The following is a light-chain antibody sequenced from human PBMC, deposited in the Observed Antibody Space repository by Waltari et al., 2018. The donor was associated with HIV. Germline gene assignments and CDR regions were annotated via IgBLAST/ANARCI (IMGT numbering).Light chain of an antibody. Sequence: SYDLTQPPSVSVSPGQPARIPCSGDALPKKYAYWYQQRSGQAPVLVIYEDNKRPSGIPERFSGSSSGTMATLTISGAQVEDEADYSCFSTDSSGNHRVFGGGTKLTVL. J-gene: IGLJ3*02. V-gene: IGLV3-10*01. CDR1: ALPKKY. CDR3: FSTDSSGNHRV. CDR2: EDN.